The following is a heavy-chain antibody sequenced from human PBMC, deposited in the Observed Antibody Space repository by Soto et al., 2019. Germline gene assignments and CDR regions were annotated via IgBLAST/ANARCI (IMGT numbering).Heavy chain of an antibody. CDR2: INPKFGDT. J-gene: IGHJ6*01. Sequence: QVQLVQSGAEVKEPGDSVRVSCEASGYTFTAYYIHWVRRAPGQGLEWMGWINPKFGDTTYAQDFQGRVSMTRDMSTSTVYMELRRLTSDDTAIYFCARNRDYYYGRGSGTGHGVWGQGTTVTVFS. V-gene: IGHV1-2*02. CDR1: GYTFTAYY. D-gene: IGHD3-10*02. CDR3: ARNRDYYYGRGSGTGHGV.